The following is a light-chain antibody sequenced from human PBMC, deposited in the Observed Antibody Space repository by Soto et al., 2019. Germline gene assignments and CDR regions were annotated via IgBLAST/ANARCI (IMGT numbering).Light chain of an antibody. CDR3: QQYGSSGT. V-gene: IGKV3-20*01. J-gene: IGKJ1*01. CDR1: QSVSSSY. CDR2: GAS. Sequence: EIVLTQAPGTLSLSPGERATLSCRASQSVSSSYVAWYQQKPGQAPRLLIYGASSRATGIPDRFSGSGSGKDFTPTISRLEPDDSAVYYCQQYGSSGTFGQGTKVDI.